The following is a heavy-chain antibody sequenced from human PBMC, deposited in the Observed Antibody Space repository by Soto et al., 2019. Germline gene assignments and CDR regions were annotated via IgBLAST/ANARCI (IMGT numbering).Heavy chain of an antibody. CDR1: GGSISSGGYY. D-gene: IGHD3-9*01. V-gene: IGHV4-31*03. CDR2: IYYSGST. J-gene: IGHJ4*02. CDR3: ARADYDILTGPYYFDY. Sequence: SETLSLTCTVSGGSISSGGYYWSWIRQHPGKGLEWIGYIYYSGSTYYNPSLKSRVTISVDTSKNQFSLKLSSVTAADTAVYYCARADYDILTGPYYFDYWGQGTLVTVSS.